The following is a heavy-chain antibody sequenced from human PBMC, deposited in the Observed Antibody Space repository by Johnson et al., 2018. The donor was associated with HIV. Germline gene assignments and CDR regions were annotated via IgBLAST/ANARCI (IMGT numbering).Heavy chain of an antibody. CDR2: IWYDGINK. V-gene: IGHV3-33*06. Sequence: QVQLVESGGGVVQPGRSLRLSCAAFGFTFSSYGIHWVHQAPGKGLEWVAVIWYDGINKYYADSVKGRLTISRDNSKNTLYLQMNSLRAEDTAVYYCAKDRWVGVGDAFDIWGQGTMVTVS. J-gene: IGHJ3*02. CDR1: GFTFSSYG. CDR3: AKDRWVGVGDAFDI. D-gene: IGHD2-15*01.